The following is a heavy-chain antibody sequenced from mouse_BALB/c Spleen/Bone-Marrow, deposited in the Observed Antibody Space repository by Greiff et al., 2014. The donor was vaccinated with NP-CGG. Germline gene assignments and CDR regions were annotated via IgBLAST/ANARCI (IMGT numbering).Heavy chain of an antibody. CDR1: GYTFTSYY. CDR2: IYPGNVNT. V-gene: IGHV1S56*01. CDR3: ARSFYGRSMDY. D-gene: IGHD1-1*01. J-gene: IGHJ4*01. Sequence: VQLQQSGPELVKPGASVRISCKASGYTFTSYYIHWLKQRPGQGLEWIGWIYPGNVNTKYNEKFKGKATLTADKSPGTAYMQLSSLTSEDSAVYFCARSFYGRSMDYWGQGTSVTVSS.